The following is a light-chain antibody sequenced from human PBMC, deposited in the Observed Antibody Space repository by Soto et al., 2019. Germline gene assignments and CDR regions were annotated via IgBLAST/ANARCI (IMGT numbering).Light chain of an antibody. J-gene: IGKJ2*01. V-gene: IGKV3-20*01. Sequence: EIVLTQTPGTRSLSPGERATLSCRASQSVSSSYLAWYQQKPGQAPRLLIYGASSRATGIPDRFSGSGSGTDFTLTISRLEPEDSAVYYCQQYGRSPPMYTFGQGTKLEIK. CDR1: QSVSSSY. CDR3: QQYGRSPPMYT. CDR2: GAS.